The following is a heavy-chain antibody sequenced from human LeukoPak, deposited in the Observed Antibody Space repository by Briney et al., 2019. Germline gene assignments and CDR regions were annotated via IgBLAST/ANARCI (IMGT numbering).Heavy chain of an antibody. Sequence: GGSLRLSCSASGFTFSTYTMHWVRQAPGKGLEYVSAISSHGDITYHADSVKGRFTISRDNSKNTLYLQMGSLRAEDTAVYYCVKENSGSSAYYVVYFDYWGQGTLVTVSS. CDR3: VKENSGSSAYYVVYFDY. J-gene: IGHJ4*02. CDR1: GFTFSTYT. D-gene: IGHD3-22*01. CDR2: ISSHGDIT. V-gene: IGHV3-64D*06.